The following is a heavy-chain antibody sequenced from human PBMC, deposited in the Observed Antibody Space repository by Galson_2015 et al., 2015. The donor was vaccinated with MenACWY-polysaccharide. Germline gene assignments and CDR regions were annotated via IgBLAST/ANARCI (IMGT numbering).Heavy chain of an antibody. CDR2: IIPGLDKP. CDR3: ASFLGEAPAQTGAFDI. D-gene: IGHD3-16*01. CDR1: GGSFSIFS. Sequence: SVKVSCKASGGSFSIFSFNWVRQAPGQGLEWMGRIIPGLDKPNYAQKFQGRATITADKSTGTVYMELSSLRSEDTAVYYCASFLGEAPAQTGAFDIWGQGAVVTVSS. V-gene: IGHV1-69*02. J-gene: IGHJ3*02.